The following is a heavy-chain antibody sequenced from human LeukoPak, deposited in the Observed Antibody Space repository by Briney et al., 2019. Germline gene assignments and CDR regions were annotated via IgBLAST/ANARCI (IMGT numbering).Heavy chain of an antibody. V-gene: IGHV4-34*01. CDR1: GGSFGGYY. Sequence: SETLSLTCAVYGGSFGGYYWNWIRQPPGKGLEWIGEINHSGSTNYNPSLKSRVTISVDTSKNQFSLKLSSVTAADTAVYYCARHDSSSWYGGVYFDYWGQGTLVTVSS. J-gene: IGHJ4*02. CDR2: INHSGST. CDR3: ARHDSSSWYGGVYFDY. D-gene: IGHD6-13*01.